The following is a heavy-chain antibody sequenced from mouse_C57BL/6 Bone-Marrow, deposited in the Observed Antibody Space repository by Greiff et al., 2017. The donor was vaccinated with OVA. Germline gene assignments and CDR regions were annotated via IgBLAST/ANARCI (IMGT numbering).Heavy chain of an antibody. Sequence: VKLQQPGAELVKPGASVKLSCKASGYTFTSYWMQWVKPRPGQGLEWIGEIDPSDSYTTYNQKFKGKATLTVDTSSSTAYMQLSSLTSEDSAVYYCARDGYYGGDFDYWGQGTTLTVSS. D-gene: IGHD2-3*01. V-gene: IGHV1-50*01. CDR2: IDPSDSYT. CDR1: GYTFTSYW. CDR3: ARDGYYGGDFDY. J-gene: IGHJ2*01.